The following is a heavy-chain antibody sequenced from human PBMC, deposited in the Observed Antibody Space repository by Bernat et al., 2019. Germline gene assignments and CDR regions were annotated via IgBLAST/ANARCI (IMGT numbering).Heavy chain of an antibody. V-gene: IGHV4-59*01. CDR3: ARVPLVCSDGTYYYYIDV. J-gene: IGHJ6*03. D-gene: IGHD3-9*01. Sequence: QVQLQESGPGLVKPSETLSLTRTVPRASISNYYCSWIRQSPGKGLEWIAYTHYSGTTNYNPSLKSRVTISVDTSKNQFSLRLSPVIAADTAVYYCARVPLVCSDGTYYYYIDVWGNGTTVAVSS. CDR1: RASISNYY. CDR2: THYSGTT.